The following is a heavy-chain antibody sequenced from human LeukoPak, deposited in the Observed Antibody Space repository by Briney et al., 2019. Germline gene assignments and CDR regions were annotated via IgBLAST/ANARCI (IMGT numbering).Heavy chain of an antibody. CDR1: GYTFTGYY. CDR3: AREGSGLGGYDYGDYRRQGDKSIYYYYYMDV. Sequence: ASVKVSCKASGYTFTGYYMHWVRQAPGQGLEWMGWINPNSGGTNYAQKFQGRVTMTRDTSISTAYMELSRLRSDDTAVYYCAREGSGLGGYDYGDYRRQGDKSIYYYYYMDVWGKGTTVTISS. D-gene: IGHD4-17*01. CDR2: INPNSGGT. V-gene: IGHV1-2*02. J-gene: IGHJ6*03.